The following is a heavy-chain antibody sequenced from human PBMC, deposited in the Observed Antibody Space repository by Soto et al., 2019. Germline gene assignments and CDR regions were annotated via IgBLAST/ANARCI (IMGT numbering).Heavy chain of an antibody. Sequence: SETLSLTCAVSGGSISSGGYSCNWIRQPPAKGLEWIGYIYHSGSTYYNPSLKSRVTISVDRSNNQFSLKLSSVTAADTAVYYCARGMTTVTTFDYWGQGTLVTVSS. CDR3: ARGMTTVTTFDY. D-gene: IGHD4-17*01. CDR1: GGSISSGGYS. V-gene: IGHV4-30-2*01. CDR2: IYHSGST. J-gene: IGHJ4*02.